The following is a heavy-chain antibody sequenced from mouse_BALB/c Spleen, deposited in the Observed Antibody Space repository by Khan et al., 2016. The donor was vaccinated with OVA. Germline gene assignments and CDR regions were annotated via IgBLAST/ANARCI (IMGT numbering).Heavy chain of an antibody. Sequence: EVQLQESGPGLVKPSQSLSLTCSVTGYSITSGYFWNWIRQFPGNKLEWMGYIRYDGNSNYNPSLKNRISITRDTSKNQFFLKLNSVTPEDTATFYCARGRSSGPAWFAYWGQGTLVTVSA. CDR3: ARGRSSGPAWFAY. D-gene: IGHD3-1*01. V-gene: IGHV3-6*02. CDR2: IRYDGNS. J-gene: IGHJ3*01. CDR1: GYSITSGYF.